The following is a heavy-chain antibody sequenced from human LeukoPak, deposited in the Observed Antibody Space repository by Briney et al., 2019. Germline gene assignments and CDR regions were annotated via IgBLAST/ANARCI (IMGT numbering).Heavy chain of an antibody. D-gene: IGHD4-11*01. V-gene: IGHV3-15*01. J-gene: IGHJ4*02. CDR3: TTVRITVTPPPYYFDY. CDR2: IKSRTDGGTT. CDR1: GFTFSNAW. Sequence: GGSLRLSCAASGFTFSNAWMSWVRQAPGKGLEWVGRIKSRTDGGTTDDAAPVKGRFTISRDDSKNTLYLQMNSLKTEDTAVYYCTTVRITVTPPPYYFDYWGQGTLVTVSS.